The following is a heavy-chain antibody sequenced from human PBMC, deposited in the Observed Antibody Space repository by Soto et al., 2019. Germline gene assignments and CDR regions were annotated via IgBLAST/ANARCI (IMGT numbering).Heavy chain of an antibody. D-gene: IGHD6-19*01. V-gene: IGHV1-2*04. Sequence: QVQLVQSGAEVKKPGASVKVSCKASGYTFTGYYMHWVRQAPGQGLEWMGWINPNSGGTNYAQKFQGWVTMTRDTSISTAYMELSRLRSDDTAVYYCARGESNSSGWYREYYFDYWGQGTLVTVSS. CDR3: ARGESNSSGWYREYYFDY. J-gene: IGHJ4*02. CDR1: GYTFTGYY. CDR2: INPNSGGT.